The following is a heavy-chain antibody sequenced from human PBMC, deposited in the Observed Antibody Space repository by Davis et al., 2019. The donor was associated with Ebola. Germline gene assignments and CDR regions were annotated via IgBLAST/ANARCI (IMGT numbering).Heavy chain of an antibody. CDR3: AKRASLDY. D-gene: IGHD1-26*01. J-gene: IGHJ4*02. V-gene: IGHV3-23*01. CDR1: GFTFSSYW. Sequence: GESLKISCAASGFTFSSYWMSWVRQAPEKGLEWVSAISGSGGSTYYADSVKGRFTISRDNSKNTLYLQMNSLRAEDTAVYYCAKRASLDYWGQGTLVTVSS. CDR2: ISGSGGST.